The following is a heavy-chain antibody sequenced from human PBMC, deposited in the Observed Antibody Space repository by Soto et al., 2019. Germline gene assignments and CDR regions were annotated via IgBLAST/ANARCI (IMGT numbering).Heavy chain of an antibody. CDR1: GFTFSNYA. J-gene: IGHJ4*02. Sequence: EVQLLESGGGLVQPGGSLRLSCPASGFTFSNYAMSWVRQAPGKGLEGVSGIGGRATSAYYADSVKGRFAISRDNSYNTLFLQLNSLRAEDTAVYYCAKSRYSDTSGDFYDFWGQGTLVSVSS. V-gene: IGHV3-23*01. D-gene: IGHD3-22*01. CDR2: IGGRATSA. CDR3: AKSRYSDTSGDFYDF.